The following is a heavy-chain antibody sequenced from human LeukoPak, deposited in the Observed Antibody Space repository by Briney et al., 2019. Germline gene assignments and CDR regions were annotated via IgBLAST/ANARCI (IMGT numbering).Heavy chain of an antibody. CDR3: AKDREDHMTTVTTF. V-gene: IGHV3-30*18. D-gene: IGHD4-17*01. J-gene: IGHJ4*02. CDR2: ISYDGSDK. CDR1: GFTFSSYG. Sequence: GGSLRLSCAASGFTFSSYGMHWVRQAPGKGLEWVAVISYDGSDKYYADSVKGRFTISRDNSKNTLYLQMNSLRAEDTAVYYCAKDREDHMTTVTTFWGQGTLVTVSS.